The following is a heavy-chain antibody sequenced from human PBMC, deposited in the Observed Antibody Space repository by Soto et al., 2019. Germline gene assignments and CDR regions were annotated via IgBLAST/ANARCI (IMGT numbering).Heavy chain of an antibody. V-gene: IGHV4-61*01. D-gene: IGHD3-10*01. CDR1: GDSVTSVSDY. CDR2: IYYSGSA. CDR3: ARGVGFGYYYYHMDL. J-gene: IGHJ6*02. Sequence: AETLSLTCTVSGDSVTSVSDYWSWIRQPPGKGLEWIGYIYYSGSADYNPSLGSRVTISIDTSKNQFSLKLTSVTAADTAVYYCARGVGFGYYYYHMDLWGQGTTVTVSS.